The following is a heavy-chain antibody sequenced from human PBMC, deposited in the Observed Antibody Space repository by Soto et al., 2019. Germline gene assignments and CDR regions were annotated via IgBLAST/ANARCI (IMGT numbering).Heavy chain of an antibody. CDR2: IDPSDSYT. D-gene: IGHD3-10*01. Sequence: GESLKISGKGSGYSFTIYWISWVRQMPGKCLEWMGRIDPSDSYTNYSPSFQGHVTISADKSISTAYLQWSSLKASDTAMYYCARATYYYGSGSYYPNFDYWGQGTLVTVSS. CDR3: ARATYYYGSGSYYPNFDY. V-gene: IGHV5-10-1*01. CDR1: GYSFTIYW. J-gene: IGHJ4*02.